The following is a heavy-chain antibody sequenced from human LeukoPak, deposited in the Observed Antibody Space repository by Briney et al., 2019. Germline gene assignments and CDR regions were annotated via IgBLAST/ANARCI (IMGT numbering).Heavy chain of an antibody. CDR1: GFTFSSYG. Sequence: AGGSLRLSCAASGFTFSSYGMHWVRQAPGKGLEWVAVISYDGSNKYYADSVKGRFTISRDNSKNTLYLQMSSLRAEDTAVYYCAKDSKGYSYAFDPWGQGTLVTVSS. CDR2: ISYDGSNK. D-gene: IGHD5-18*01. J-gene: IGHJ5*02. V-gene: IGHV3-30*18. CDR3: AKDSKGYSYAFDP.